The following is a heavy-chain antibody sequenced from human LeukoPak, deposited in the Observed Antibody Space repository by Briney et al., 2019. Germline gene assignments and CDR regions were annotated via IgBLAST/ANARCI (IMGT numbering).Heavy chain of an antibody. CDR2: IYSSGRT. Sequence: GGSLRLSCAASGFNVSSYCMSWVRQAPGKGLEWVSVIYSSGRTHYADPVKGRFTISRDNSKNTVFLQMNSLRVEDTAVYFCARVHQDFSIFDHWGQGALVPVSS. V-gene: IGHV3-53*01. D-gene: IGHD3-3*01. J-gene: IGHJ4*02. CDR1: GFNVSSYC. CDR3: ARVHQDFSIFDH.